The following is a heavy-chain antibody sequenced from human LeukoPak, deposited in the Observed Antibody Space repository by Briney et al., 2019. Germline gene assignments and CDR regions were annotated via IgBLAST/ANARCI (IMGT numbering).Heavy chain of an antibody. J-gene: IGHJ4*02. CDR3: ATNALLVPSTFDS. CDR1: GGSISSYY. V-gene: IGHV4-59*12. Sequence: SETLSLTCTVSGGSISSYYWSWIRQPPGKGLEWIGYIYYSGSTNYNPSLRNRVNISLDTSQNQFSLKVTSVTAADTAVYYCATNALLVPSTFDSWGRGTLVIVSS. D-gene: IGHD6-6*01. CDR2: IYYSGST.